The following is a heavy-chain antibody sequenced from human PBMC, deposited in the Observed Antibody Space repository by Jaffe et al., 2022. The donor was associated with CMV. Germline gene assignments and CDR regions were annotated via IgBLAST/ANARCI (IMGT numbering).Heavy chain of an antibody. V-gene: IGHV4-34*01. J-gene: IGHJ6*03. D-gene: IGHD3-9*01. CDR1: GGSFSGYY. CDR2: INHSGST. Sequence: QVQLQQWGAGLLKPSETLSLTCAVYGGSFSGYYWSWIRQPPGKGLEWIGEINHSGSTNYNPSLKSRVTISVDTSKNQFSLKLSSVTAADTAVYYCAKLSYDILTGYYYYYYMDVWGKGTTVTVSS. CDR3: AKLSYDILTGYYYYYYMDV.